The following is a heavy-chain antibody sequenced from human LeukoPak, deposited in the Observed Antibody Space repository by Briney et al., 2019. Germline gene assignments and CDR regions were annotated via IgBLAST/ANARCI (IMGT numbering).Heavy chain of an antibody. CDR2: KKQDGSEK. V-gene: IGHV3-7*01. J-gene: IGHJ6*03. CDR3: ARDSYYYMDV. CDR1: GFTFSTSR. Sequence: PGGSLRLSCAASGFTFSTSRMSWVRDALGRGLEWVANKKQDGSEKYYVDSVKGGFTISRDNAKNSQYLQMESLSAGDTAAYYCARDSYYYMDVWGKGTTVTVSS.